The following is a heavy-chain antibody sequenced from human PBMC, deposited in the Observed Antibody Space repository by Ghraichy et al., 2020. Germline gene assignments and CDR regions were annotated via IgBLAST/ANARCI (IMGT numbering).Heavy chain of an antibody. D-gene: IGHD3-3*01. CDR1: GGSISSSSYY. J-gene: IGHJ4*02. CDR3: ARLNDFWSGFPDY. Sequence: ESLNISCTVSGGSISSSSYYWGWIRQPPGKGLEWIGSIYYSGSTYYNPSLKSRVTISVDTSKNQFSLKLSSVTAADTAVYYCARLNDFWSGFPDYWGQGTLVTVSS. V-gene: IGHV4-39*01. CDR2: IYYSGST.